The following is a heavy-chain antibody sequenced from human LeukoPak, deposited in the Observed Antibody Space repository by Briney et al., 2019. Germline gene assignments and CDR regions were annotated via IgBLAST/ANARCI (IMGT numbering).Heavy chain of an antibody. CDR1: GFTFKSYW. J-gene: IGHJ6*03. Sequence: PGGSLRLSCAASGFTFKSYWMHWVRQVPGRGLVWVSRINSDGSSTSYADSVKGRFTISRDNAKNTLFLQMNSLRAEDTAVYHCVRGDFWSGAAYYYYYMDVWGKGTTVTVSS. CDR3: VRGDFWSGAAYYYYYMDV. V-gene: IGHV3-74*01. D-gene: IGHD3-3*01. CDR2: INSDGSST.